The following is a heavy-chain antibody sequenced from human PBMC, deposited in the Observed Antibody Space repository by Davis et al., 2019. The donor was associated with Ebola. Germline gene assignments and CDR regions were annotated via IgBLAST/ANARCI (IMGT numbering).Heavy chain of an antibody. J-gene: IGHJ4*02. CDR2: ISSSSSTI. CDR1: GFIFSTYS. V-gene: IGHV3-48*01. Sequence: GESLKISCAASGFIFSTYSVNWVRQPPGKGLEWVSYISSSSSTIYYADSVKGRFTISRDNSKNTLYLQMNSLRPEDTAVYYCAKDHDSSWYYFDYWGQGTLVTVSS. CDR3: AKDHDSSWYYFDY. D-gene: IGHD6-13*01.